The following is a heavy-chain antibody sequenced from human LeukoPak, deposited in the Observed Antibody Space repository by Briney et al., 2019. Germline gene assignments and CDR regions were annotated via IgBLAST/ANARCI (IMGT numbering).Heavy chain of an antibody. Sequence: GGSLRLSCAASGLTFSRYWMSCVRQAPGKGLEWVSYISSSSSTIYYADSVKGRFTISRDNAKNSLYLQMNSLRAEDTAVYYCARVSGYFDWLFDYWGQGTLVTVSS. CDR1: GLTFSRYW. J-gene: IGHJ4*02. V-gene: IGHV3-48*01. CDR3: ARVSGYFDWLFDY. D-gene: IGHD3-9*01. CDR2: ISSSSSTI.